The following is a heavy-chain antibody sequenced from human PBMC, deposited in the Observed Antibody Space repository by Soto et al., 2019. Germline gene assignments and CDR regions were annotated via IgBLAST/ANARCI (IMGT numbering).Heavy chain of an antibody. CDR2: IFASGTT. V-gene: IGHV4-4*07. CDR1: GASIKSYY. Sequence: SSETLSLTCSVSGASIKSYYWAWIRQPAGKGLEWIGRIFASGTTNYNPSLRSRVTLSIDTSKNQFSLKLRSVTAADTAMYYCATYSDTYLKWFDPWGQGTLVTVSS. CDR3: ATYSDTYLKWFDP. J-gene: IGHJ5*02. D-gene: IGHD5-12*01.